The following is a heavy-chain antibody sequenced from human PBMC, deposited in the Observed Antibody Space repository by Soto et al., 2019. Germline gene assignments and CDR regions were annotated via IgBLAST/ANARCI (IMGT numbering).Heavy chain of an antibody. CDR1: GGSISSYY. D-gene: IGHD3-10*01. Sequence: PSETLSLTCTVSGGSISSYYWSWIRQPPGKGLEWIGYIYYSGSTNYNPSLKSRVTISVDTSKNQFSLKLSSVTAADTAVYYCARTAQEFYDASGGFDYWGQGTLVTVSS. V-gene: IGHV4-59*01. CDR2: IYYSGST. CDR3: ARTAQEFYDASGGFDY. J-gene: IGHJ4*02.